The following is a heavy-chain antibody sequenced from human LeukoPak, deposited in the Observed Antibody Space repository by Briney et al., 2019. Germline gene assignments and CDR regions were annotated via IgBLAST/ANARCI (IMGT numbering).Heavy chain of an antibody. CDR3: ARGRYCSGGSCYSSFRASSYYYYYYGMDV. Sequence: PSETLSLTCAVYGGSFSGYYWSWIRQPPGKGLEWIGEINHSGSTNYNPSLKSRVTISVDTSKNQFSLKLSSVTAADTAVYYCARGRYCSGGSCYSSFRASSYYYYYYGMDVWGQGTTVTVSS. CDR2: INHSGST. CDR1: GGSFSGYY. D-gene: IGHD2-15*01. V-gene: IGHV4-34*01. J-gene: IGHJ6*02.